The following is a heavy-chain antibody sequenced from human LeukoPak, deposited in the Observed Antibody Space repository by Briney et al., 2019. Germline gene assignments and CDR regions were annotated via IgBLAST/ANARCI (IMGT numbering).Heavy chain of an antibody. CDR2: IKNDGTVK. D-gene: IGHD1-1*01. V-gene: IGHV3-7*03. CDR3: AKDIGGSIDWNDSDEVFHAFDI. Sequence: PGGSLRLSCAASGFTFSYHWMTWVRQAPGKGLEWVANIKNDGTVKNYVDSVKGRFTISRDNAKNSLYLQMNSLRAEDTALYYCAKDIGGSIDWNDSDEVFHAFDIWGQGTMVTVSS. J-gene: IGHJ3*02. CDR1: GFTFSYHW.